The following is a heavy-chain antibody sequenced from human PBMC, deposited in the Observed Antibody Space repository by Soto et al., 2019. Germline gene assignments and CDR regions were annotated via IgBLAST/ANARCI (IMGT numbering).Heavy chain of an antibody. CDR3: ARGRYVDY. CDR2: ISAHNGNT. Sequence: QVHLVQSGAEVKKPGASVKVSCKGSGYAFTTYGLTWVRQAPGQGLEWMGWISAHNGNTNYAQKLQGRVTVTRDTSTSTASMEPTSLRSDDTAIYDCARGRYVDYWGQGALVTVSS. V-gene: IGHV1-18*01. J-gene: IGHJ4*02. D-gene: IGHD1-1*01. CDR1: GYAFTTYG.